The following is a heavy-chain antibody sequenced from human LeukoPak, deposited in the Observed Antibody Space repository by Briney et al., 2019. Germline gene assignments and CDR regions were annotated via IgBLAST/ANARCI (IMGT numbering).Heavy chain of an antibody. CDR2: ISGSGGST. D-gene: IGHD5-18*01. CDR1: GFTFSSYA. J-gene: IGHJ4*02. V-gene: IGHV3-23*01. Sequence: GGPLRLSCAASGFTFSSYAMSWVRQAPGKGLEWVSAISGSGGSTYYADSVKGRFTISRDNSKNTLYLQMNSLRAEDTAVYYCAKGYGYSYGYLDYWGQGTLVTVSS. CDR3: AKGYGYSYGYLDY.